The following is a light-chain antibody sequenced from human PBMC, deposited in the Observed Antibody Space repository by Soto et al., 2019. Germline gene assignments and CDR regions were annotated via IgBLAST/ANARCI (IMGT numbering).Light chain of an antibody. V-gene: IGKV1-33*01. J-gene: IGKJ3*01. Sequence: DIQMTQSPSSLSASVGDRVTITCQASQDISTYLNWYQQKPGKAPELLIYDASNLETGVPSRFSGSGSGTDFTFTISSLQPEDIATYYCQQYDNLPLTFGPGTKVDIK. CDR1: QDISTY. CDR3: QQYDNLPLT. CDR2: DAS.